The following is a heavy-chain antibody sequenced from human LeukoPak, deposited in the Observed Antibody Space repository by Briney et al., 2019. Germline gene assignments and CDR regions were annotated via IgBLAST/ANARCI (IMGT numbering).Heavy chain of an antibody. CDR3: ARGQYYFDY. D-gene: IGHD5-24*01. CDR2: ITVYNGNT. CDR1: GYTFTSYG. Sequence: WASVKVSCKASGYTFTSYGINWVRQAPGQGPEWIGWITVYNGNTNYAQKLQGRVTMTTDTSTGTAYMDLRGLRSDDTAVYYCARGQYYFDYWGQGTLVTVSS. J-gene: IGHJ4*02. V-gene: IGHV1-18*01.